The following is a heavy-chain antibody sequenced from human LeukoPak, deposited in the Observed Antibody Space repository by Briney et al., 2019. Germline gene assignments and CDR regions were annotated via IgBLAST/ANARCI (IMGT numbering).Heavy chain of an antibody. CDR1: GFTFSSYS. D-gene: IGHD1-1*01. J-gene: IGHJ4*02. Sequence: GGSLRLSCAASGFTFSSYSMNWVRQAPGKGLEWVSSISSSSSYIYYADSVKGRFTISRDNAKNSLYLQMNSLRAEDTAVYYCARATRKVPGYFDYRGQGTLVTVSS. CDR3: ARATRKVPGYFDY. CDR2: ISSSSSYI. V-gene: IGHV3-21*01.